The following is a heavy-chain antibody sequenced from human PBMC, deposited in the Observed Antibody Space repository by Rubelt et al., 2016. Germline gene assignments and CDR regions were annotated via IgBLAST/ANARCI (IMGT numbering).Heavy chain of an antibody. CDR2: ISYDGSDK. J-gene: IGHJ3*02. Sequence: QVQLVESGGGVVQPGRSLRLSCTASGFSFSHYPMHWVRQAPGKGLEWVAVISYDGSDKYEADSEKGRFSVSRDNAKNTLYLQMNSLRPEDTAVDYCARHAGTTSDAFDIWGQGTMVTVSS. V-gene: IGHV3-30*04. CDR1: GFSFSHYP. CDR3: ARHAGTTSDAFDI. D-gene: IGHD1-14*01.